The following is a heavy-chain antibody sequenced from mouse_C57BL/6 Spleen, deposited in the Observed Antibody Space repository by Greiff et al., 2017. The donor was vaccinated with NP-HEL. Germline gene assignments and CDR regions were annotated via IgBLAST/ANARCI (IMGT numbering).Heavy chain of an antibody. CDR2: ISSGSSTI. CDR3: ARANWDVGAWFAY. J-gene: IGHJ3*01. D-gene: IGHD4-1*01. V-gene: IGHV5-17*01. Sequence: DVKLVESGGGLVKPGGSLKLSCAASGFTFSDYGMHWVRQAPEKGLEWVAYISSGSSTIYYADTVKGRFTISRDNAKNTLFLQMTSLRSEDTAMYYCARANWDVGAWFAYWGQGTLVTVSA. CDR1: GFTFSDYG.